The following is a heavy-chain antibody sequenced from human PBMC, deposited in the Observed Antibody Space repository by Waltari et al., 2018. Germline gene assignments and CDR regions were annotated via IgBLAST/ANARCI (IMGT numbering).Heavy chain of an antibody. Sequence: QVQLQQWGAGLLKPSETLSLTCAVHGWSFSRSYWPWIRQPPGKGLEWIGEINHSGSTNYNPSLKSRVTISVDTSKNQFSLKLSSVTAADTAVYYCARGLERGYRTRRHDAFDIWGQGTMVTVSS. CDR2: INHSGST. J-gene: IGHJ3*02. CDR3: ARGLERGYRTRRHDAFDI. D-gene: IGHD3-22*01. V-gene: IGHV4-34*01. CDR1: GWSFSRSY.